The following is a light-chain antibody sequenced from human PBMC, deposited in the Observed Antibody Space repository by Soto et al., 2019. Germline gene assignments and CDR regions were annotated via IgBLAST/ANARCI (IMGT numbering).Light chain of an antibody. V-gene: IGKV3-20*01. CDR1: QSVSSSH. Sequence: VLTQSPASLSLSPGDRAALSCRASQSVSSSHLVWYQQKPGQAPRLLIYGASTRATGIPDRFSGSGSGTDFTLTISRLAPEDFALYYCHQYGTSYTFGQGTKLEI. J-gene: IGKJ2*01. CDR2: GAS. CDR3: HQYGTSYT.